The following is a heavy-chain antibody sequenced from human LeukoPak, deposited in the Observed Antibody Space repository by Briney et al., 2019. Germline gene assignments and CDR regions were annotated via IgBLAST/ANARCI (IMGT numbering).Heavy chain of an antibody. D-gene: IGHD6-6*01. CDR1: GGSISRYY. CDR3: ARGSSTLLTWNWFDP. Sequence: SETLSLTCTVSGGSISRYYWSWIRQPAGKGLEWIGRIYTSGSTNYNPSLKSRVTMSVDTSKNQFSLKLSSVTAADTAVYYCARGSSTLLTWNWFDPWGQGTLVTVSS. CDR2: IYTSGST. V-gene: IGHV4-4*07. J-gene: IGHJ5*02.